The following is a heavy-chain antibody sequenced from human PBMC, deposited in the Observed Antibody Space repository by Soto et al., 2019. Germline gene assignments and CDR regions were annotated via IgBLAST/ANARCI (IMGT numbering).Heavy chain of an antibody. V-gene: IGHV1-24*01. CDR2: FDPEDGET. J-gene: IGHJ3*02. D-gene: IGHD2-15*01. Sequence: GASVKVSCKVSGYTLTELSMHWVRQAPGKGLEWMGGFDPEDGETIYAQKFQGRVTMTEDTSTDTAYMELSSLRSEDTAVYYCATGWLLPNAFDIWGQGTMVTVSS. CDR3: ATGWLLPNAFDI. CDR1: GYTLTELS.